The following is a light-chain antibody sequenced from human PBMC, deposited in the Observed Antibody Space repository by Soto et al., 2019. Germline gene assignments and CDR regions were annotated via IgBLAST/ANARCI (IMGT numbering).Light chain of an antibody. CDR1: SSDVGSYNL. CDR2: GGI. CDR3: CSYAGSITWV. Sequence: QSVLTQPASVSGSPGQSITISCTGTSSDVGSYNLVSWYQQHPGKAPKLMIYGGIKRPSGVSNRFSGSKSGNTASLTISGLQAEDEADYYCCSYAGSITWVFGGGTKLTVL. J-gene: IGLJ3*02. V-gene: IGLV2-23*01.